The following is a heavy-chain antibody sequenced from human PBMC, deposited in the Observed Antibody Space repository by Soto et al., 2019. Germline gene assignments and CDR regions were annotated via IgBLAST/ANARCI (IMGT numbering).Heavy chain of an antibody. CDR2: IIPIFDTA. CDR3: ARHDCISTSCYYYSYYSMAV. J-gene: IGHJ6*02. Sequence: QVQLVQSGAEVKKPGSSVKVSCKTSGGTFSSYAISWVRQAPGPGLEWMGGIIPIFDTANDAQKSQGRVTITADESTGTAYMELSSLRSEDTAVYYCARHDCISTSCYYYSYYSMAVWGQGTTVTVSS. CDR1: GGTFSSYA. V-gene: IGHV1-69*12. D-gene: IGHD2-2*01.